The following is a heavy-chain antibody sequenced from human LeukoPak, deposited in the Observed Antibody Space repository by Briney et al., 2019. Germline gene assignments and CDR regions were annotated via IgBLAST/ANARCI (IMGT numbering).Heavy chain of an antibody. CDR2: IYYSGST. V-gene: IGHV4-30-4*01. CDR3: ARGLRYFDWLLSASWFDP. J-gene: IGHJ5*02. D-gene: IGHD3-9*01. CDR1: GGSISSGDYY. Sequence: PSETLSLTCTVSGGSISSGDYYWGWIRQPPGKGLEWIGYIYYSGSTYYNPSLKSRVTISVDTSKNQFSLKPSSVTAADTAVYYCARGLRYFDWLLSASWFDPWGQGTLVTVSS.